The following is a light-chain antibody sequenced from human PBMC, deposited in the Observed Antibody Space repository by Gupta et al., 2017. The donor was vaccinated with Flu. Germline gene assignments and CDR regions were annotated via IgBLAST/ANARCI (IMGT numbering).Light chain of an antibody. V-gene: IGKV3-20*01. J-gene: IGKJ1*01. CDR3: QQYVGSPRT. CDR2: DAS. Sequence: SPGDRATLSCRASRSVTSNFLAWFQHKPGQAPRLLIYDASIRATGIPDRFGGSGSGTDFTLTISRLEPEDFAVYYCQQYVGSPRTFGQGTK. CDR1: RSVTSNF.